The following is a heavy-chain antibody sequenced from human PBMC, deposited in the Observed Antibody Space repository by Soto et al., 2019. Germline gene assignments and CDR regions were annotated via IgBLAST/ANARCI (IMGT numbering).Heavy chain of an antibody. CDR1: GFTFSSYG. CDR2: IWYDGSNK. V-gene: IGHV3-33*01. J-gene: IGHJ4*02. Sequence: QVQLVESGGGVVQPGRSLRLSCAASGFTFSSYGMHWVRQAPGKGLEWVAVIWYDGSNKYYADSVKGRFTISRDNSKNTLYLQMNSLRAEDKDVYYCARVPAAAIQEGFDYWGQGTLVTVSS. CDR3: ARVPAAAIQEGFDY. D-gene: IGHD2-2*01.